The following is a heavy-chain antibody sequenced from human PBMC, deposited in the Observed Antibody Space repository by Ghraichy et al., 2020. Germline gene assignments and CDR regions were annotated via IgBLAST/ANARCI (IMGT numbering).Heavy chain of an antibody. V-gene: IGHV3-30-3*01. CDR1: GFTFSSYA. D-gene: IGHD2-2*01. CDR3: ARADIVVVPAALGLDY. J-gene: IGHJ4*02. CDR2: ISYDGSNK. Sequence: GGSLRLSCAASGFTFSSYAMHWVRQAPGKGLEWVAVISYDGSNKYYADSVKGRFTISRDNSKNTLYLQMNSLRAEDTAVYYCARADIVVVPAALGLDYWGQGTLVTVSS.